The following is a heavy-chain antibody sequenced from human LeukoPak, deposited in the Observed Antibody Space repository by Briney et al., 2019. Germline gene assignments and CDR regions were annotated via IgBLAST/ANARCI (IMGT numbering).Heavy chain of an antibody. V-gene: IGHV3-74*01. D-gene: IGHD3-3*01. CDR1: GFTFSNHW. CDR2: INTDESSA. J-gene: IGHJ4*02. Sequence: GGSLRLSCAASGFTFSNHWMHWVRHRPGKGLVWVSRINTDESSAVYADSVKGRFTISRDNAKNTLYLQMNSLRDEDTAVYFCVKDIYIRRDSWYDVRSFDNWGQGTLVTVSS. CDR3: VKDIYIRRDSWYDVRSFDN.